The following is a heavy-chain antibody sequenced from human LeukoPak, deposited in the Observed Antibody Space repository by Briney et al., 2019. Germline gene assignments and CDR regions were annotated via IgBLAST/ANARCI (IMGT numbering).Heavy chain of an antibody. CDR2: ISGSSGTI. CDR3: ARRSEFGVLYYMDV. V-gene: IGHV3-48*01. Sequence: PGGSLRLSCAASGFTFSSYSMKWVRQAPGKGLEWVSNISGSSGTIYYADSVKGRFTISRDNAKNSLYLQMNSLRAEDAAVYYCARRSEFGVLYYMDVWGKGTTVTVSS. CDR1: GFTFSSYS. J-gene: IGHJ6*03. D-gene: IGHD3-16*01.